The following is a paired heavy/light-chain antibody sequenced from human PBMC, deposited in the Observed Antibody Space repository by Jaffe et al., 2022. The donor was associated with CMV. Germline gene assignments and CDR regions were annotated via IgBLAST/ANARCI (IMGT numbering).Light chain of an antibody. CDR2: DVS. CDR1: SSDIGGYNY. J-gene: IGLJ1*01. Sequence: QSALTQPASVSGSPGQSINISCTGTSSDIGGYNYVSWYQQHPGKAPKLMIYDVSDRPSGISDRFSGSKSGNTASLTISGLQAEDEADYYCSSYTSSGTLDVFGTGTKVIVL. V-gene: IGLV2-14*03. CDR3: SSYTSSGTLDV.
Heavy chain of an antibody. CDR2: LSWNSGSI. J-gene: IGHJ4*02. D-gene: IGHD3-3*01. CDR1: GFSIDDHA. V-gene: IGHV3-9*01. CDR3: ARDFEEVFWNSYPRALDC. Sequence: EVHLVESGGGLVQPGRSLRLSCVASGFSIDDHAMHWVRQAPGKGLEWVSGLSWNSGSIAYADSVKGRFTISRDNAKNSLFLQMNSLRADDTALYYCARDFEEVFWNSYPRALDCWGQGTLVTVSS.